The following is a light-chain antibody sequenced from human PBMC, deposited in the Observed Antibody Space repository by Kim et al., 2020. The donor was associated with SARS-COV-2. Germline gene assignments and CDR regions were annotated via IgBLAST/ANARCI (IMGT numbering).Light chain of an antibody. J-gene: IGLJ2*01. V-gene: IGLV2-8*01. CDR1: SIDIGGYNF. CDR2: EVN. CDR3: SSYAGRQNLV. Sequence: GQSVTISSTGTSIDIGGYNFVAWYQKHPGKAPKVMIYEVNKRPSWVPDRFSGSKSGNTASLTVSGLQAEDEADYYCSSYAGRQNLVFGGGTQLTVL.